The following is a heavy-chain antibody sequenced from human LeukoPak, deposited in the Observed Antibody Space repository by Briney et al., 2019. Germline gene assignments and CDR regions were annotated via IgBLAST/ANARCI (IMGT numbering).Heavy chain of an antibody. CDR2: MCYSGST. Sequence: SETLSLTCTVAGDSISSYCWSWVRQPPGKGLEWIGSMCYSGSTNYNPSLKSRVTISIDTSKNQFSLKLSSVTAADTAVYYCARNPYYYGSGSYYNSAFDIWGQGTMVTVSS. CDR1: GDSISSYC. J-gene: IGHJ3*02. CDR3: ARNPYYYGSGSYYNSAFDI. D-gene: IGHD3-10*01. V-gene: IGHV4-59*08.